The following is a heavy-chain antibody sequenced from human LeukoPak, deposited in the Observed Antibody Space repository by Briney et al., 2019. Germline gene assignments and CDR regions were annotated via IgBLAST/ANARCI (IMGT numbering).Heavy chain of an antibody. CDR1: GGSIKSYY. Sequence: TSSETLSLTCTVSGGSIKSYYWNWIRQPPGKGLELIGYIYYSGSPTYNPSLKSRVTISVDTSKNQFSLQLSSVTVADTAVYYCAGDVMSTALDAFDVWGQGTVVTVSS. CDR2: IYYSGSP. J-gene: IGHJ3*01. V-gene: IGHV4-59*01. CDR3: AGDVMSTALDAFDV. D-gene: IGHD1-1*01.